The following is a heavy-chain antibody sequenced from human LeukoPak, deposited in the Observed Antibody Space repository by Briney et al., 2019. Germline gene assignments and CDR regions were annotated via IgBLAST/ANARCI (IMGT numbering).Heavy chain of an antibody. CDR3: ARRVPSQVITDYFDY. J-gene: IGHJ4*02. CDR2: ISSSSSTI. D-gene: IGHD3-16*01. V-gene: IGHV3-48*01. Sequence: GGSLRLSCAASGFTFSSYSMNWVRRAPGKGLEWVSYISSSSSTIYYADSVKGRFTISRDNAKNSLYLQMNSLRAEDTAVYYCARRVPSQVITDYFDYWGQGTLVTVSS. CDR1: GFTFSSYS.